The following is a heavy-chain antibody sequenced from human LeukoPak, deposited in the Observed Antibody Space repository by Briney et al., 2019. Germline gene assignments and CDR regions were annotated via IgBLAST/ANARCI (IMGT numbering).Heavy chain of an antibody. CDR2: INPNSGGT. CDR1: GYTFTGYY. CDR3: AAGDMVEMATSSPFDY. D-gene: IGHD5-24*01. V-gene: IGHV1-2*02. Sequence: ASVKVSCKASGYTFTGYYMHWVRQAPGQGLEWMGWINPNSGGTNYAQKFQGRVTMTRDTSISTAYMELSRLRSDDTAVYYCAAGDMVEMATSSPFDYWGQGTLVTVSS. J-gene: IGHJ4*02.